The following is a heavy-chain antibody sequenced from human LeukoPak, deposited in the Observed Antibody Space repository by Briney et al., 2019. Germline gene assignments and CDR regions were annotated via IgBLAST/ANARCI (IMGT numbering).Heavy chain of an antibody. V-gene: IGHV3-7*01. CDR1: GFTFSRYW. CDR3: VGGDY. CDR2: IKEDGSEK. Sequence: GGPLRLSCAASGFTFSRYWMSWVRQATGKGLECVAKIKEDGSEKHYVDSVKGRFTISRDNAKKSLYLQMNSLRAEDTAVYYCVGGDYWGQGTLVTVSS. J-gene: IGHJ4*02.